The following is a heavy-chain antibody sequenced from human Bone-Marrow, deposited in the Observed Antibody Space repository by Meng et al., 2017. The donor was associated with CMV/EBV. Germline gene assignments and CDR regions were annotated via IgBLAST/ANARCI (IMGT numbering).Heavy chain of an antibody. CDR1: GYTVTNYD. CDR3: ARGRFMAY. CDR2: LNPDTANS. Sequence: SGKVSCKASGYTVTNYDINWVRQATGQGLEWLGWLNPDTANSGYAEKFQGRVTFTRDTSTTTAYMELRSLRSEDTAVYYCARGRFMAYWGQGTLVTVSS. V-gene: IGHV1-8*03. D-gene: IGHD3-3*01. J-gene: IGHJ4*02.